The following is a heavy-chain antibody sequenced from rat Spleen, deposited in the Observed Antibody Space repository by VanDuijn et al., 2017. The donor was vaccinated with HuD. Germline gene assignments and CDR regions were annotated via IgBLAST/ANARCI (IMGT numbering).Heavy chain of an antibody. V-gene: IGHV5-25*01. D-gene: IGHD1-12*02. J-gene: IGHJ4*01. CDR1: GLSFSNYD. Sequence: EVQLVESGGGLVQPGRSMKLSCAASGLSFSNYDMAWVRQAPTKGLEWVASISYDGTATYYRDSVKGRFTISRDNAKSILYLQMDSLQSEDTATYYCARHGRGVRTYYYVLVAWGQGASVTVSS. CDR3: ARHGRGVRTYYYVLVA. CDR2: ISYDGTAT.